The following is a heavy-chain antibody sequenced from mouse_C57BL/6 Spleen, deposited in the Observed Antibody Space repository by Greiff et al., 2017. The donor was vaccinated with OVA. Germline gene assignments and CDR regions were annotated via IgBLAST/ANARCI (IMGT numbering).Heavy chain of an antibody. CDR3: ARLDYGSSLLDY. CDR2: IYPGSGST. CDR1: GYTFTSYW. V-gene: IGHV1-55*01. J-gene: IGHJ2*01. D-gene: IGHD1-1*01. Sequence: QVQLQQPGAELVKPGASVKMSCKASGYTFTSYWITWVKQRPGQGLEWIGDIYPGSGSTNYNEKFKSKATLTVDTSSSTAYMQLSSLTSEDSAVYYCARLDYGSSLLDYWGQGTTLTVSS.